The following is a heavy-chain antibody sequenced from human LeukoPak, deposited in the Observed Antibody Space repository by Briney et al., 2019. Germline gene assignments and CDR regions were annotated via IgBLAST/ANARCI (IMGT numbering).Heavy chain of an antibody. CDR1: GLRFSSYA. V-gene: IGHV3-23*01. D-gene: IGHD3-10*01. J-gene: IGHJ4*02. CDR3: TKSPDYYGGEFVQ. Sequence: AGTLRLSCAASGLRFSSYAMSWVRQAPGKGLDWVSTINFSGSTTYYLDSMKGRFTISRDNSMNTLFLQINSLRREDTSVYYCTKSPDYYGGEFVQWGQGTLVTVSS. CDR2: INFSGSTT.